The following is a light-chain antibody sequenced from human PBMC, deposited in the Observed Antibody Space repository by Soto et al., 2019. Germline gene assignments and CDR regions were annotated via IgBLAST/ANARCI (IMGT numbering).Light chain of an antibody. CDR2: DVS. V-gene: IGLV2-8*01. CDR3: SSYAGSNNYV. J-gene: IGLJ1*01. Sequence: QSALTQPPSASGSPGQSVTISCTGTNSDVGGYNYGSWHQQHPGKAPKLIIYDVSERPSGVPDRFSGSKSGNTASLTVSALQAEDEADYYCSSYAGSNNYVFGTGTKLTVL. CDR1: NSDVGGYNY.